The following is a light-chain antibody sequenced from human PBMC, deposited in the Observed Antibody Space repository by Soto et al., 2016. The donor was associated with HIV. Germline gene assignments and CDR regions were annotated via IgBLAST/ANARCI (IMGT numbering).Light chain of an antibody. Sequence: SYELTQPSSVSVAPGKAATITCGGKNIGSQDIHWYQQKPGQAPVLVVYDDRARPSGIPDRFSGSHSGDTAILTISRVEVGDEADYYCQVWDSRSDGLFGGGTRLTVL. CDR3: QVWDSRSDGL. CDR1: NIGSQD. CDR2: DDR. V-gene: IGLV3-21*03. J-gene: IGLJ2*01.